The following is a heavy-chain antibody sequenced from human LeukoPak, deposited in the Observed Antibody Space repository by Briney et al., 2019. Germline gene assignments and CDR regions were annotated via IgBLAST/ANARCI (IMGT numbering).Heavy chain of an antibody. CDR2: ISGSGGST. V-gene: IGHV3-23*01. CDR3: AKERTQTTSFDC. D-gene: IGHD2/OR15-2a*01. CDR1: GFTFSTYP. J-gene: IGHJ4*02. Sequence: GGSLRLSCAASGFTFSTYPMNWVRQAPGKGLEWVSTISGSGGSTYYADSVKGRFTISRDNSKNTLYLQMNRRRADDTAIYYCAKERTQTTSFDCWGQGTLVTVSS.